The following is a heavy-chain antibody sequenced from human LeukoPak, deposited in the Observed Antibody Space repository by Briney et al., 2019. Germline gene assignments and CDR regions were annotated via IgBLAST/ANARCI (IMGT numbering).Heavy chain of an antibody. CDR2: INPGGGST. CDR3: ARDGVLLWFGESPPSGWFDP. V-gene: IGHV1-46*01. Sequence: GASVKVSCKASGYTFTSYYMHWVRQAPGQGLEWMGIINPGGGSTSYAQKFQGRVTMTTDTSTSTASMELSSLRSEDTAVYYCARDGVLLWFGESPPSGWFDPWGQGTLVTVSS. D-gene: IGHD3-10*01. CDR1: GYTFTSYY. J-gene: IGHJ5*02.